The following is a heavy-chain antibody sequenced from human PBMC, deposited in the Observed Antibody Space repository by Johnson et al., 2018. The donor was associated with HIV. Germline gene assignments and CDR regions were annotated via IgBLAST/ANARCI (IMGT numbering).Heavy chain of an antibody. J-gene: IGHJ3*02. V-gene: IGHV3-72*01. CDR2: TRNKANSYTT. CDR1: GFTFSDHY. CDR3: ARDRAWNYEGAFDI. D-gene: IGHD1-7*01. Sequence: VQLVESGGGVVRPGGSLRLSCAASGFTFSDHYMDWVRQAPGKGLEWVGRTRNKANSYTTEYAASVNGRFTISRDDEKNSLYLQMNSLRAEDTAVYYCARDRAWNYEGAFDIWGQGTMVTVSS.